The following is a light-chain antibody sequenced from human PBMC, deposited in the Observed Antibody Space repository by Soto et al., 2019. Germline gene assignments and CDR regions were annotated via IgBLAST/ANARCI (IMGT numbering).Light chain of an antibody. J-gene: IGKJ4*01. CDR3: QQSYSTPLT. Sequence: DIQVTQSPSSLSASIGDRVIITCRASQPISTSLHWFQQKPGKAPKLLIYALSNLQSGVPSRFSGSGTGTEFTLIISSLQPEDVGNSFCQQSYSTPLTFGGGTKVQI. CDR1: QPISTS. CDR2: ALS. V-gene: IGKV1-39*01.